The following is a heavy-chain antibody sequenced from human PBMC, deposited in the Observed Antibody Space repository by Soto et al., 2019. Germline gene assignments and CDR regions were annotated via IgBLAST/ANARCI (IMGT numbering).Heavy chain of an antibody. D-gene: IGHD3-22*01. V-gene: IGHV5-51*01. J-gene: IGHJ3*02. CDR3: ARRPYYDSSGYYYYAFDI. CDR1: GYSFTSYW. CDR2: TYPGDSDT. Sequence: PGESLKISCKGSGYSFTSYWIGWVRQMPGKGLEWMGITYPGDSDTRYSPSFQGQVTISADKSISTAYLQWSSLKASDTAMYYCARRPYYDSSGYYYYAFDIWGQGTMVTVSS.